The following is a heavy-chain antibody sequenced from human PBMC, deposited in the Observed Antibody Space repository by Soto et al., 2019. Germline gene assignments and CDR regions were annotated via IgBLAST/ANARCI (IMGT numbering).Heavy chain of an antibody. CDR2: IAAYNGNT. CDR3: VRNLDTSSWYPGNPYYFDY. D-gene: IGHD6-13*01. J-gene: IGHJ4*02. V-gene: IGHV1-18*01. CDR1: GYTFTSYG. Sequence: QVPLVQSGAEVKKPGASVKVACKASGYTFTSYGISWVRQAPGQGLEWMGWIAAYNGNTKYAQMFEGRVTMTIDTFTSTTYMDLTSLTSDDTAVYFCVRNLDTSSWYPGNPYYFDYWGQGTLVTVSS.